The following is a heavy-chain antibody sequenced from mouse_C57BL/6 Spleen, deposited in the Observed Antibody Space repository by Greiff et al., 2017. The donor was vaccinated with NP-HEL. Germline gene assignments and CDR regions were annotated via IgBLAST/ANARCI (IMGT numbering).Heavy chain of an antibody. CDR1: GYTFTSYW. V-gene: IGHV1-52*01. J-gene: IGHJ1*03. CDR2: IDPSDSET. Sequence: QVQLKQPGAELVRPGSSVKLSCKASGYTFTSYWMHWVKQRPIQGLEWIGNIDPSDSETHYNQKFKDKATLTVDKSSSTAYMQLSSLTSEDSAVYYCARYDYSWYFDVWGTGTTVTVSS. CDR3: ARYDYSWYFDV. D-gene: IGHD2-4*01.